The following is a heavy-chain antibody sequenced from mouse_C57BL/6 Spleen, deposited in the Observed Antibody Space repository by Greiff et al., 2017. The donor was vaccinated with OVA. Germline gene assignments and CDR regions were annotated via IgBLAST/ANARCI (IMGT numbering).Heavy chain of an antibody. CDR3: AKGLRSYYFDY. V-gene: IGHV1-50*01. Sequence: VKLQESGAELVKPGASVKLSCKASGYTFTSYWMQWVKQRPGQGLEWIGEIDPSDSYTNYNQKFKGKATLTVDTSSSTAYMQLSSLTSEDSAVYYCAKGLRSYYFDYWGQGTTLTVSS. CDR2: IDPSDSYT. J-gene: IGHJ2*01. D-gene: IGHD1-1*01. CDR1: GYTFTSYW.